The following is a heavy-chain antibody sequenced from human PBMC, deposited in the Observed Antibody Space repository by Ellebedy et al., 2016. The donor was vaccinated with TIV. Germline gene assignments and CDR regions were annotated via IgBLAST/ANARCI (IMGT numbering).Heavy chain of an antibody. V-gene: IGHV4-39*01. Sequence: MPSETLSLTCTVSGGSISSSSYYWGLIRQPPGKGLEWIGSIYYSGSTNYNPSLKSRVTISVDTSKNQFSLKLSSVTAADTAVYYCARQRWLQFGCDYWGQGTLVTVSS. CDR2: IYYSGST. CDR1: GGSISSSSYY. CDR3: ARQRWLQFGCDY. J-gene: IGHJ4*02. D-gene: IGHD5-24*01.